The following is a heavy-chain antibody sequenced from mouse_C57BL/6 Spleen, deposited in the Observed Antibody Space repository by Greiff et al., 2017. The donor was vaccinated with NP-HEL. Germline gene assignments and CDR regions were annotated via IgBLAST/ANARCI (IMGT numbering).Heavy chain of an antibody. V-gene: IGHV1-5*01. J-gene: IGHJ2*01. CDR2: IYPGDSDT. D-gene: IGHD1-1*01. CDR1: GYTFTSYW. CDR3: AGYDTVISTVPAY. Sequence: VQLQQSGAVLVRPGASVKLSCKASGYTFTSYWMHWVKQRPGQGLEWIGAIYPGDSDTNYNQKFKGKAKLTAVTSSSTAYMQLSSLTNEDSAMYYCAGYDTVISTVPAYWGQGTTLTVSA.